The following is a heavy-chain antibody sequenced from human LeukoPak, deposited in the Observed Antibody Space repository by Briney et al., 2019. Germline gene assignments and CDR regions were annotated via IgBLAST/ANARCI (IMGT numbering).Heavy chain of an antibody. V-gene: IGHV1-18*01. CDR3: ARGIAVAGTLSINWFDP. CDR1: GYTFTSYG. Sequence: GASVTVSCTASGYTFTSYGISWVRQAPGQGLEWMGWISAYNGNTNYTQKLQGRVTMTTDTSTSTAYMELRSLRSDDTAVYYCARGIAVAGTLSINWFDPWGQGTLVTVSS. D-gene: IGHD6-19*01. CDR2: ISAYNGNT. J-gene: IGHJ5*02.